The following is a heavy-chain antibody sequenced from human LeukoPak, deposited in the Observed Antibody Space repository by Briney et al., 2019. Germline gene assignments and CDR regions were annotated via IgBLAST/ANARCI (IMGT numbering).Heavy chain of an antibody. D-gene: IGHD4-17*01. J-gene: IGHJ4*02. CDR3: AREYGDQYFDY. CDR2: IWYDGSNK. Sequence: GGSLRLSCAASGFTFSSYGMHWVRQAPGKGLEWVAVIWYDGSNKYYADSMKGRFTISRDNSKNTLYLQMNSLRAEDTAVYYCAREYGDQYFDYWGQGTLVTVSS. V-gene: IGHV3-33*01. CDR1: GFTFSSYG.